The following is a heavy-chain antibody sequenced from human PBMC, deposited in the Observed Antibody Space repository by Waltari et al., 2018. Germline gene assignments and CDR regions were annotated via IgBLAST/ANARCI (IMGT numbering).Heavy chain of an antibody. Sequence: QVQLVQSGAEVKKPGASVTVSCKASGYTFTDYYIHWVRQAPGQGLEWMGWINPNSGGTNYAQKFQGRVTMTRDTSIRTAYMELSRLRSDDTAVYYCARGLRFLEWLPDFDYWGQGTLVTVSS. V-gene: IGHV1-2*02. CDR3: ARGLRFLEWLPDFDY. D-gene: IGHD3-3*01. CDR1: GYTFTDYY. J-gene: IGHJ4*02. CDR2: INPNSGGT.